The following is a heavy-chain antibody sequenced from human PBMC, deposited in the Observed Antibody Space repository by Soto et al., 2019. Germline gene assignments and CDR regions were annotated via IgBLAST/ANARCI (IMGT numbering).Heavy chain of an antibody. CDR2: ISYDGNKK. D-gene: IGHD2-2*01. CDR3: AKDSTRDYYYYMDV. CDR1: GFTFNNYG. Sequence: PGGSLRLSCAASGFTFNNYGIHWVRQAPGKGLEWVPFISYDGNKKYYADSVKGRFTISRDNSKNTLFLQMNSLRLEDTAVYFCAKDSTRDYYYYMDVWGKGTTVTVSS. V-gene: IGHV3-30*18. J-gene: IGHJ6*03.